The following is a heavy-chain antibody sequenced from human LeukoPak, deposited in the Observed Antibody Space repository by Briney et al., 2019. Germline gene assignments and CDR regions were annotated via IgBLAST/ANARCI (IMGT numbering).Heavy chain of an antibody. CDR1: GFTFSSYE. CDR3: ARGSYDSSGYHDY. J-gene: IGHJ4*02. V-gene: IGHV3-48*03. CDR2: ISSSGSTI. D-gene: IGHD3-22*01. Sequence: GGSLRLSCAASGFTFSSYEMNWVRQAPGKGLEWVSYISSSGSTIYYADSVKGRFTISRDNAKNSLYLQMNSLRAEDTAVYYCARGSYDSSGYHDYWGQGTLVTVSS.